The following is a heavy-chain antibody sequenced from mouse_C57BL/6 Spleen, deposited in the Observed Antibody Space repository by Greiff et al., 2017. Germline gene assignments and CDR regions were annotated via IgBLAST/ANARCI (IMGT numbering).Heavy chain of an antibody. CDR2: INPSTGGT. CDR3: ARITTVVAPPDFAY. D-gene: IGHD1-1*01. CDR1: GYSFTGYY. Sequence: EVQLQESGPELVKPGASVKISCKASGYSFTGYYMNWVKQSPEKSLEWIGEINPSTGGTTYNQKFKAKATLTVDKSSSTAYMQLKSLTSEDSAVYYCARITTVVAPPDFAYWGQGTLVTVSA. V-gene: IGHV1-42*01. J-gene: IGHJ3*01.